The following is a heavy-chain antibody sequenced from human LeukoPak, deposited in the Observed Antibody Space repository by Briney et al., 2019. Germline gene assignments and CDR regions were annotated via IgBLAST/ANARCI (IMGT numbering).Heavy chain of an antibody. CDR2: INHSGST. CDR1: GGSISTYY. J-gene: IGHJ3*02. CDR3: ARDPMVDSSGWYDAFDI. V-gene: IGHV4-59*01. D-gene: IGHD6-19*01. Sequence: PSETLSLTCTVSGGSISTYYGSWIRHPSAMGLEYLGYINHSGSTNYNPSLKGRVTISADTSKNQFSLKLSSVTAADTAVYYCARDPMVDSSGWYDAFDIWDQGTMVTVSS.